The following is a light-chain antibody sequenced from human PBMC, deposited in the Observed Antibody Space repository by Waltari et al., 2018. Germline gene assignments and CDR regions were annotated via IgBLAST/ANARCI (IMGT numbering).Light chain of an antibody. CDR1: SPNIGSYY. V-gene: IGLV1-47*02. CDR3: AVWDDSLSGVV. J-gene: IGLJ3*02. CDR2: DNN. Sequence: QSGLTQPPSASGAPGPRVTISCSGSSPNIGSYYVYWYQFPGTAPKLLIHDNNQRPSGVPDRFSGSKSGTSASLAISGLRSEDEADYYCAVWDDSLSGVVFGGGTKLTVL.